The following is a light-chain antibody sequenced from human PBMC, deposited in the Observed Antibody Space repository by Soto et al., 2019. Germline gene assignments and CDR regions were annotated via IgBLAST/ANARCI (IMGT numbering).Light chain of an antibody. V-gene: IGKV3-20*01. Sequence: EIVLTQSPGTLSLSPGERATLSCRASQSVRSSFFAWYQQKPGQAPRLLIYDVSIRATGTPDRFSGSGSGTDFTLTINRLEPEAFAMYYCQQYEDSVLYTFGQGTKLEI. J-gene: IGKJ2*01. CDR3: QQYEDSVLYT. CDR2: DVS. CDR1: QSVRSSF.